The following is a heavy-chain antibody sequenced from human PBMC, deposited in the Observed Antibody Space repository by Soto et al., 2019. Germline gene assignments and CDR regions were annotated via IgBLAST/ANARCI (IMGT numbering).Heavy chain of an antibody. V-gene: IGHV4-34*01. Sequence: SETLSLTCAVYGGSFSGYYWSWIRQPPGKGLEWIGEINHSGSTNYNPSLKSRVTISVDTSKNQFSLKLSSVTAADTAVYYCARDHYRDYVGFDYWGQGTLVTVSS. D-gene: IGHD4-17*01. CDR3: ARDHYRDYVGFDY. CDR1: GGSFSGYY. J-gene: IGHJ4*02. CDR2: INHSGST.